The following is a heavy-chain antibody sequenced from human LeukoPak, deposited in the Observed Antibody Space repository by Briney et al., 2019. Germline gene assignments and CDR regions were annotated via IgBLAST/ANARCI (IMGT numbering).Heavy chain of an antibody. CDR3: AKVSGGGLYYDGMDV. D-gene: IGHD1-14*01. Sequence: GRSLRLSCAASGFTFSSYAMNWVRQAPGKGLEWVSVISGSGGTTYYADSVKGRFTISRDSSKNTLYLQMNSLRAEDTAVYYCAKVSGGGLYYDGMDVWGQGTTVTVSS. J-gene: IGHJ6*02. CDR1: GFTFSSYA. CDR2: ISGSGGTT. V-gene: IGHV3-23*01.